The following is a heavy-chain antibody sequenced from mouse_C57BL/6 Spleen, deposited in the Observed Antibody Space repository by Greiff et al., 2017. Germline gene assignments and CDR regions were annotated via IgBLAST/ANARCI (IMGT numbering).Heavy chain of an antibody. D-gene: IGHD2-4*01. CDR2: IWSGGRT. CDR1: GFSLTSYG. Sequence: VKLMESGPGLVQPSPSLSITCTVSGFSLTSYGVHWVRQSPGKGLEWLGVIWSGGRTDYNAAFISRLSISKDNAKSQVFFKMNSLQADDTAIYYCARCGYDYDGGTWYFDVWGTGTTVTVSS. CDR3: ARCGYDYDGGTWYFDV. V-gene: IGHV2-2*01. J-gene: IGHJ1*03.